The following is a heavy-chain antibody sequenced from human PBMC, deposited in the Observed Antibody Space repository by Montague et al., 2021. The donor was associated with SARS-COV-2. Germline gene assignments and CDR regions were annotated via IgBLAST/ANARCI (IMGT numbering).Heavy chain of an antibody. V-gene: IGHV4-59*01. CDR2: IYSSGST. CDR3: VREGRSSAYAMDY. D-gene: IGHD3-22*01. J-gene: IGHJ4*02. CDR1: GASMSGSY. Sequence: SETLSLTCTVSGASMSGSYWGWVRQLPGKGPEWIGNIYSSGSTHYNPSLKSRVTISADTSKSQFSLRLTSVTAADTAVYYCVREGRSSAYAMDYWGQGTLVTVSS.